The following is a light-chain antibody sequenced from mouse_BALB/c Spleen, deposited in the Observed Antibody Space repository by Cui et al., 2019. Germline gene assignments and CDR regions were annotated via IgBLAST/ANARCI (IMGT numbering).Light chain of an antibody. J-gene: IGKJ5*01. Sequence: IVMSHSPSSLAVSVREQVPLNCQSSPCLLYSNNQKNDLVWYQQRPGQSPKRLIYWASTRESGVPDRFTGSGSGTDFTLTISSVKAEDLAVYYCQQFYSYPLTFGAGTKLELK. CDR3: QQFYSYPLT. V-gene: IGKV8-30*01. CDR1: PCLLYSNNQKND. CDR2: WAS.